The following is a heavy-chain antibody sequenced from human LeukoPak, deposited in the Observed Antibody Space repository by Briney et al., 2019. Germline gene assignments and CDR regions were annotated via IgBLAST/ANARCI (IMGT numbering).Heavy chain of an antibody. CDR2: MNPNSGNT. CDR1: GYTFTSYD. D-gene: IGHD3-10*01. J-gene: IGHJ5*02. Sequence: ASVKVSCKASGYTFTSYDINWVRQATGQGLEWMGWMNPNSGNTGYAQKFQGRVTMTRNTSISTAYMELSSLRSEDTAVYYCARVPNGYGLGSYFVRFLYNWFDPWGQGTLVTVSS. CDR3: ARVPNGYGLGSYFVRFLYNWFDP. V-gene: IGHV1-8*01.